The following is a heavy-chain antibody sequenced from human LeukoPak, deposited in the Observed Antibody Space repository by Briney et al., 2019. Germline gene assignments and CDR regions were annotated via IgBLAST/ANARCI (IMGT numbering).Heavy chain of an antibody. CDR2: IYYSGST. CDR3: ARMRDWFDP. Sequence: PSETLSLTCTVSGVSINSHYWSWIRQPPGKGLEWIGYIYYSGSTHYNPSLKSRFTISVDTSKNHFSLKLGSVTAADTAVYYCARMRDWFDPWGQGTLVTVSS. J-gene: IGHJ5*02. CDR1: GVSINSHY. V-gene: IGHV4-59*11.